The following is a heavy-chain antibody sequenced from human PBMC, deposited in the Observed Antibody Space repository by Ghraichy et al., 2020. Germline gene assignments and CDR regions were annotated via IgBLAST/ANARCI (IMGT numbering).Heavy chain of an antibody. CDR3: ARNFHSITMIRRDRIDY. Sequence: GGSLRLSCAASGFTFSDYYMSWLRQAPGKGLEWVSYISSSSSYTNYADSVKGRFTISRDNAKNSLYLQMNSLRAEDTAVYYCARNFHSITMIRRDRIDYWGQGTLVTVSS. V-gene: IGHV3-11*03. J-gene: IGHJ4*02. CDR2: ISSSSSYT. CDR1: GFTFSDYY. D-gene: IGHD3-22*01.